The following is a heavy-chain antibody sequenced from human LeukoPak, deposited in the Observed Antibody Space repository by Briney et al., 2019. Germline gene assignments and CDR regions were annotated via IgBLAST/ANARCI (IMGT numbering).Heavy chain of an antibody. Sequence: PSETLSLTCTVSGGSISSYYWSWIRQPPGKGLEWIGYIYTSGSTSYNPSLKSRLTLSVDTSKNQFSLKLSSVTAADTAVYYCARTPRGYYELYYFDFWGQGTLVTVSS. J-gene: IGHJ4*02. CDR2: IYTSGST. CDR1: GGSISSYY. V-gene: IGHV4-4*08. D-gene: IGHD2-15*01. CDR3: ARTPRGYYELYYFDF.